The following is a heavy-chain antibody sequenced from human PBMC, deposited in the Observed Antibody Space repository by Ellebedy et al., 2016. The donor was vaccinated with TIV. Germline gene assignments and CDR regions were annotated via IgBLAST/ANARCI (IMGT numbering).Heavy chain of an antibody. CDR1: GGTFSSYA. Sequence: SVKVSXXASGGTFSSYAISWVRQAPGQGLEWMGGIIPIFGTANYAQKFQGRVTITADESTSTAYMELSSLRSEDTAVYYCARVDIAAAGWEYNWFDPWGQGTLVTVSS. CDR3: ARVDIAAAGWEYNWFDP. D-gene: IGHD6-13*01. CDR2: IIPIFGTA. V-gene: IGHV1-69*13. J-gene: IGHJ5*02.